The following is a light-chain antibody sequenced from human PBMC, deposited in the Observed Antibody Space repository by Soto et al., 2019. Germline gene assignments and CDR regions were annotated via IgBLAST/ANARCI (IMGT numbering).Light chain of an antibody. J-gene: IGKJ4*01. V-gene: IGKV3-11*01. Sequence: EIVLTQSPATLSLSPGERATLSCRASKSVSNYLAWYQQKPGQAPRLLIYDASTRATGIPARFGGSGSGTDFTLTISSLEPEDFAVYYCQQRREWPLTFGGGTKVEI. CDR3: QQRREWPLT. CDR2: DAS. CDR1: KSVSNY.